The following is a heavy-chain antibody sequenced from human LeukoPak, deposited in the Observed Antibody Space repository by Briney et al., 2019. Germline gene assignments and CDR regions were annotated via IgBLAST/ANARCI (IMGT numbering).Heavy chain of an antibody. CDR3: VVASDALDL. D-gene: IGHD5-12*01. Sequence: GGSLRLYCAASGFTFSIYWMYWVRQAPGKGLVWVSRIDSDGRTTDYADSLRGRFIISRDNSKNTLYLQMNSLKADDTAIYYCVVASDALDLWGQGTTVTVSS. J-gene: IGHJ3*01. V-gene: IGHV3-74*01. CDR1: GFTFSIYW. CDR2: IDSDGRTT.